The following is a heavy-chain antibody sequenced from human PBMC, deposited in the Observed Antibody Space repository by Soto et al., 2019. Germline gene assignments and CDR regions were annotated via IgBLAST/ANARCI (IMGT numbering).Heavy chain of an antibody. CDR2: IIPIFGTA. Sequence: GASVKVSCKASGGTFSSYAISWVRQAPGQGLEWMGGIIPIFGTANYAQKFQGRVTITADESTSTAYMELSSLRSEDTAVYYCASSLFTPGAFDIWGQGTMVTVSS. V-gene: IGHV1-69*13. CDR1: GGTFSSYA. J-gene: IGHJ3*02. CDR3: ASSLFTPGAFDI.